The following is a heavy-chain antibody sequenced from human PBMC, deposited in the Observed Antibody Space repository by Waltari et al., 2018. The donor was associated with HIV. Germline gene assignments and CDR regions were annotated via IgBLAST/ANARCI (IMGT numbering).Heavy chain of an antibody. CDR3: AGGPPYSCGLGSPGGGWLDP. CDR2: INTMRGGT. V-gene: IGHV1-2*02. J-gene: IGHJ5*02. D-gene: IGHD3-10*01. CDR1: GYTFTGYY. Sequence: QVQLVQSGAEVKTPGASVKVSCKASGYTFTGYYMHWARQAPGQGLEWLGGINTMRGGTYYAEKFQGRITRTRDPAISISYTCLSRLSADETAVYYCAGGPPYSCGLGSPGGGWLDPWGQGTLVTVSS.